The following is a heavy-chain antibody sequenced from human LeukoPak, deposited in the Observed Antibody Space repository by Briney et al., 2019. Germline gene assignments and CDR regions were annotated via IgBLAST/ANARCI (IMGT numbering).Heavy chain of an antibody. J-gene: IGHJ4*02. CDR1: GGSISSYY. Sequence: SETLSLTCTVSGGSISSYYWSWIRQPPGKGLEWFGYIYYSGSTNYNPSLKSRVTISVDTSKNQFSLRLSSVTAADTAVYYCARVTGYMIEDYFDYWGQGTLVTVSS. V-gene: IGHV4-59*01. CDR2: IYYSGST. D-gene: IGHD3-22*01. CDR3: ARVTGYMIEDYFDY.